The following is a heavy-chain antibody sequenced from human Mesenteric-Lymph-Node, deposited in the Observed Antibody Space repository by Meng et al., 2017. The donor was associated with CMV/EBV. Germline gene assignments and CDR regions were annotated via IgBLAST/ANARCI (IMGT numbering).Heavy chain of an antibody. CDR3: AHSSGIAAAGPFYFDY. V-gene: IGHV2-5*02. D-gene: IGHD6-13*01. CDR1: GFSLRTSGVG. J-gene: IGHJ4*02. CDR2: IYWDDDK. Sequence: QITLKESGPTLVKPTQTLTLTCTFSGFSLRTSGVGVGWIRQPPGKALEWLALIYWDDDKRYSPSLKSRLTITKDTSKNQAVLTMTNMDPVDTATYYCAHSSGIAAAGPFYFDYWGQGTLVTVSS.